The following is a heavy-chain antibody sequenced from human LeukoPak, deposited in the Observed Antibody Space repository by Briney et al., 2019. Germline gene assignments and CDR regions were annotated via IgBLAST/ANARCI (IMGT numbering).Heavy chain of an antibody. V-gene: IGHV1-69*05. CDR2: IIPIFGTA. CDR1: GGTFSSYA. D-gene: IGHD4-23*01. CDR3: ARRPLRGGNPWWYFDL. J-gene: IGHJ2*01. Sequence: ASVKVSCKASGGTFSSYAISWVRQAPGQGLEWMGRIIPIFGTANYAQKFQGRVTNTTDESTSTAYMELSSLRSEDTAVYYCARRPLRGGNPWWYFDLWGRGTLVTVSS.